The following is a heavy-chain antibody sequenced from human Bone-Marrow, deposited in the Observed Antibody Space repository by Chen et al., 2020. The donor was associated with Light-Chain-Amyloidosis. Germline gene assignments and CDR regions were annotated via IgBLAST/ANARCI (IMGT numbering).Heavy chain of an antibody. D-gene: IGHD5-12*01. Sequence: EVQLEQSGPEVKKPGESLKISCKGSGYTFPNDWIGWGRQMPGKGLEWMGVIYPDDSDARYSPSFVGQVTISADESITPAYLQWRSLKASDTSMYYCARRRDGYNFDYWGQGTLVTVSS. CDR2: IYPDDSDA. V-gene: IGHV5-51*01. CDR3: ARRRDGYNFDY. CDR1: GYTFPNDW. J-gene: IGHJ4*02.